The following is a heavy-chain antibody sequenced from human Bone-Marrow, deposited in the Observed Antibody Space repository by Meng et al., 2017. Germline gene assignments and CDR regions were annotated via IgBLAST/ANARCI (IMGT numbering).Heavy chain of an antibody. CDR1: GGTFSSYA. CDR2: IIPIFGTA. V-gene: IGHV1-69*13. D-gene: IGHD6-13*01. J-gene: IGHJ6*02. CDR3: AREWASSWSRYYYYGMDV. Sequence: SVKVSCKASGGTFSSYAISWVRQAPGQGLEWMGGIIPIFGTANYAQKFQGRVTITADESTSTAYMELSSLRFEDTAVYYCAREWASSWSRYYYYGMDVWGQGTTVTVSS.